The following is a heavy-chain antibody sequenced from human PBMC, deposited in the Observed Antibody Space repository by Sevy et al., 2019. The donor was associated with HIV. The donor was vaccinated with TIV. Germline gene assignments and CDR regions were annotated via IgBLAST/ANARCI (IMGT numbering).Heavy chain of an antibody. Sequence: GGSLRLSCAASGFTFSSYSMNWVRQAPGKGLEWVSYISSSSSTIYYASSVKGRFTISRENAKNSLSLQMNSLRDEDTAVYYCAREERDGYPYYYYYGLDVWGQGTPVTVSS. CDR2: ISSSSSTI. CDR1: GFTFSSYS. CDR3: AREERDGYPYYYYYGLDV. V-gene: IGHV3-48*02. D-gene: IGHD5-12*01. J-gene: IGHJ6*02.